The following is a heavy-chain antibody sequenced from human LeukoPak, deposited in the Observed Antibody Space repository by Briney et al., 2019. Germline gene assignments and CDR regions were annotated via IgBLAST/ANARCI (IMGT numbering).Heavy chain of an antibody. CDR1: GGPISSNNFY. J-gene: IGHJ4*02. CDR2: IHYSGST. V-gene: IGHV4-39*07. D-gene: IGHD1-26*01. CDR3: ARDRRGSYSDY. Sequence: SETLSLTCTVSGGPISSNNFYWGWIRQPPGKGLEWIGSIHYSGSTYYKPSLKSRVTISVDTSKNQFSLKVSSVTAADTAVYYCARDRRGSYSDYWGQGTLVTVSS.